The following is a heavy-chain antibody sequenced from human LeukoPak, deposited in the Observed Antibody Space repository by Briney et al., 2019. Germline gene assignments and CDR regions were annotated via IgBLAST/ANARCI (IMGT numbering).Heavy chain of an antibody. J-gene: IGHJ5*02. Sequence: PSQTLSLTCTVSGGSISSGDYYWSWIRQPPGKGLEWIAYMYYSGSTYYNPSLKSRVTMSADTSKNQLSLKLSSVTAADTAVYYCARGPGITGTTDWSDPWGQGTLVTVSS. CDR1: GGSISSGDYY. CDR2: MYYSGST. D-gene: IGHD1-7*01. V-gene: IGHV4-30-4*01. CDR3: ARGPGITGTTDWSDP.